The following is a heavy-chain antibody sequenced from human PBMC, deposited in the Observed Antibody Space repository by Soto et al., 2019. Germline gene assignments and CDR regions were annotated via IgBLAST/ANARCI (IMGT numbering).Heavy chain of an antibody. V-gene: IGHV3-64*01. J-gene: IGHJ4*02. CDR3: ARGLVRGVFDY. Sequence: EVQLVESGGGLVQPGGSLRLSCAASGFTFSSYAMHWVRQAPGKGLEYVSTIISNGVITNYANSVKGRLTISRDNSKNTLYLQMGSLRAEEMAVYYCARGLVRGVFDYWGQGTLVTVSS. CDR1: GFTFSSYA. D-gene: IGHD3-10*01. CDR2: IISNGVIT.